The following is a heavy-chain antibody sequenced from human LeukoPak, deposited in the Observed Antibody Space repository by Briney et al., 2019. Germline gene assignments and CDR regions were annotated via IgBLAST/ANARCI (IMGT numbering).Heavy chain of an antibody. D-gene: IGHD3-22*01. CDR3: TRTSSESNGYALLV. J-gene: IGHJ3*01. V-gene: IGHV4-61*02. CDR2: IYTRGNT. CDR1: GGSIGSRDYY. Sequence: PSETLSLTCTVSGGSIGSRDYYWTWIRQPAGMGLECIGRIYTRGNTNYNPSLKSRVTISLDTSKNQFSLDLTSVTAADTAVYFCTRTSSESNGYALLVWGQGTMVTVSA.